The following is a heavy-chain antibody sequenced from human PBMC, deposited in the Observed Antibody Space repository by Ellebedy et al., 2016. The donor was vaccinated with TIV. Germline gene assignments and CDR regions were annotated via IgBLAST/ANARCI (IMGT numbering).Heavy chain of an antibody. Sequence: GESLKISCAASGFTFSSYAMNWVRQAPGKGLEWVSAISDKGVNTHYADSVKGRFTISRDNSRSTLYLQMNSLRAEDTAVYYCAKPGGSDYYSLVRYFGNWGQGILVTVSS. CDR3: AKPGGSDYYSLVRYFGN. CDR2: ISDKGVNT. CDR1: GFTFSSYA. J-gene: IGHJ4*02. D-gene: IGHD3-3*01. V-gene: IGHV3-23*01.